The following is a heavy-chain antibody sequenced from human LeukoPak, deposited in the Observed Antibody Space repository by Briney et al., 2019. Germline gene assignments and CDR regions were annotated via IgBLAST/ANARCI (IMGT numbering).Heavy chain of an antibody. V-gene: IGHV3-30*04. Sequence: RTGGSLRLSCAASGFTFSTYAMHWVRQAPGKGLEWVAFIRYDGSNKYYADSVKGRFTISRDNSKNTLYLQMNSLRAEDTAVYYCARSMVGGSSNFDYWGQGTLVTVSS. J-gene: IGHJ4*02. D-gene: IGHD1-26*01. CDR1: GFTFSTYA. CDR3: ARSMVGGSSNFDY. CDR2: IRYDGSNK.